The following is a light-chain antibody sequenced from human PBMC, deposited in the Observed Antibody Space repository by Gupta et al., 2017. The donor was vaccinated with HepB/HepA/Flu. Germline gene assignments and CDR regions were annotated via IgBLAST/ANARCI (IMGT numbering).Light chain of an antibody. CDR3: QVWDSSSDRV. V-gene: IGLV3-21*04. CDR1: NIGSKS. Sequence: SYVLTQSPSVSVAPGKTARITCGGNNIGSKSVHWYQQKPGQAPVLVIYYDSDRPSGIPERFSGSNSGNTAILTISRVEAGDDADDDCQVWDSSSDRVFGGGTKLTVL. J-gene: IGLJ2*01. CDR2: YDS.